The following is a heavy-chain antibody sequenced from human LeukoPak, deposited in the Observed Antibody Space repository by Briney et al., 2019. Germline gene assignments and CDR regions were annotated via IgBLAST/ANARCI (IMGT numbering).Heavy chain of an antibody. V-gene: IGHV3-21*01. CDR1: GFTFSSYS. D-gene: IGHD3-10*01. CDR3: ARDIPLVRGVDY. Sequence: PGGSLRLSCAASGFTFSSYSMTWVRQAPGKGLEWVSSISSSSSYIYYADSVKGRFTISRDNAKNSLYLQMNSLRAEDTAVYYCARDIPLVRGVDYWGQGTLVTVSS. J-gene: IGHJ4*02. CDR2: ISSSSSYI.